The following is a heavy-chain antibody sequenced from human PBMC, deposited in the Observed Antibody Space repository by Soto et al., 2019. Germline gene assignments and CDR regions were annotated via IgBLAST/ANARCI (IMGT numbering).Heavy chain of an antibody. Sequence: PSETLSLTCTVSGGSLSSYYWSWIRQPPGKGLEWIGYIYYSGSTNYNPSLKSRVTISVDTSKNQFSLKLSSVTAADTAVYYCARQDYSSGYDYWGQGTLVTVSS. CDR3: ARQDYSSGYDY. CDR1: GGSLSSYY. CDR2: IYYSGST. J-gene: IGHJ4*02. D-gene: IGHD6-19*01. V-gene: IGHV4-59*08.